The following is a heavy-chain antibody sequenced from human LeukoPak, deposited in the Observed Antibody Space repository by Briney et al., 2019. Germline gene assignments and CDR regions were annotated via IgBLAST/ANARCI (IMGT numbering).Heavy chain of an antibody. CDR1: GFTVSSNY. CDR2: IYSGGST. Sequence: GSLRLSCAASGFTVSSNYMSWVRQAPRKGLEWVSVIYSGGSTYYADSVKGRFTISRDNSKNTLYLQMNSLRAEDTAVYYCARDGGIVGATIDAFDIWGQGTMVTVSS. CDR3: ARDGGIVGATIDAFDI. V-gene: IGHV3-53*01. J-gene: IGHJ3*02. D-gene: IGHD1-26*01.